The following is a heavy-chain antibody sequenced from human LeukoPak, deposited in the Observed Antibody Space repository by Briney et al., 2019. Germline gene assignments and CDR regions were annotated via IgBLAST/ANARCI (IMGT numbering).Heavy chain of an antibody. CDR2: ISGSGGST. V-gene: IGHV3-23*01. J-gene: IGHJ4*02. CDR3: ARGNSGCLDD. D-gene: IGHD3-22*01. Sequence: PGGSLRLSCAASGSTFSSYAMNWVRQAPGKGLEWVSAISGSGGSTYYAGSVKGRFTISRDDSKNTLYLQMNSLRAEDTAVYHCARGNSGCLDDWGQGNLVTVSS. CDR1: GSTFSSYA.